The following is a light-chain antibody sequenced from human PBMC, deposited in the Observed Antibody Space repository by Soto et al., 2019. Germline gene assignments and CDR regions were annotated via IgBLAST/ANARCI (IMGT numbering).Light chain of an antibody. CDR2: TAS. CDR1: QSISSY. J-gene: IGKJ2*01. CDR3: QQSCRSPYI. Sequence: DIQMTQSPSSLSASVGDRVTITCRASQSISSYLNWYQQKPGKAHKVLIYTASSLQSWVPSRFSGSGSGTAFTLTISSLQPEGCAAYYCQQSCRSPYILGQRTKLVIK. V-gene: IGKV1-39*01.